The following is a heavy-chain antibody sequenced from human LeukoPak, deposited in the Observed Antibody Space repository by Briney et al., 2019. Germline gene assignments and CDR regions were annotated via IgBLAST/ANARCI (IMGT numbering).Heavy chain of an antibody. CDR2: IRYDGSNK. CDR3: ASGSLARVTTAFDI. CDR1: GFTFSSYG. V-gene: IGHV3-30*02. J-gene: IGHJ3*02. D-gene: IGHD3-10*01. Sequence: GGSLRLSCAASGFTFSSYGMHWVRQAPGKGLEWVAFIRYDGSNKYYADSVKGRFTISRDNSKNTLYLQMNSLRAEDTAVYYCASGSLARVTTAFDIWGQGTMVTVSS.